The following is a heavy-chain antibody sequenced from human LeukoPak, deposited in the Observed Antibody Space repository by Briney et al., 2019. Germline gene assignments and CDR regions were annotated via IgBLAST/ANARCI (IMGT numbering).Heavy chain of an antibody. CDR2: ISSSSSYI. D-gene: IGHD3-9*01. J-gene: IGHJ6*02. Sequence: GGSLRLSCAASGFTFSSYSMNWVRQAPGKGLEWVSSISSSSSYIYYADSVKGRFTISRDNAKNSLYLQMNSLRAEDTAVYYCARDHEYCDILTGLEYGMDVWGQGTTVTVSS. CDR1: GFTFSSYS. V-gene: IGHV3-21*01. CDR3: ARDHEYCDILTGLEYGMDV.